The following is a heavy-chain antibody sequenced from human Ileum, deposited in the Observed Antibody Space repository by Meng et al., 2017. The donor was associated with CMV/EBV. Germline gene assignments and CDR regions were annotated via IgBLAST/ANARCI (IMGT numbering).Heavy chain of an antibody. CDR1: GFTFSRYW. CDR2: IKEDGRDT. J-gene: IGHJ4*02. D-gene: IGHD1-14*01. Sequence: GGSLRLSCAASGFTFSRYWMTWVRQAPGKRLEWMANIKEDGRDTVYVDSVKGRFTISRDNAKASLYLQMSSLRGEDTAVYYCGRNRVDYWGQGTLVTVSS. V-gene: IGHV3-7*01. CDR3: GRNRVDY.